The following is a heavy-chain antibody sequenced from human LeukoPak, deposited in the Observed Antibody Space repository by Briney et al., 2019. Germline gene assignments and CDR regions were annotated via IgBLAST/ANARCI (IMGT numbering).Heavy chain of an antibody. J-gene: IGHJ4*02. Sequence: PGGSLRLSCAASGFSFSNYGMHWVRQAPGEGLEWVAVIWDDGSYKYYADSVKGRFTISRDNSKNTLYLQMNSLRAEDTAVYYCAKPTSGSGSFLIDYWGQGTLVTVSS. CDR1: GFSFSNYG. V-gene: IGHV3-33*06. CDR3: AKPTSGSGSFLIDY. D-gene: IGHD1-26*01. CDR2: IWDDGSYK.